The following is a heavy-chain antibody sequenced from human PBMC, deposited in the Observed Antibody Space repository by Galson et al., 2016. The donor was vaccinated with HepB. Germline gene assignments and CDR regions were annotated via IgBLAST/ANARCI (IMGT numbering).Heavy chain of an antibody. J-gene: IGHJ4*02. V-gene: IGHV3-23*01. CDR1: GFTFSTSA. Sequence: SLRLSCAASGFTFSTSAMSWVRQAPGQGLEWVSAISSTSHSTYYADSVKGRFTISRDNPKHTLFLQMASLKIDDTAVYYCAKGWSGPDSWGQGTLVTVSS. D-gene: IGHD3-3*01. CDR2: ISSTSHST. CDR3: AKGWSGPDS.